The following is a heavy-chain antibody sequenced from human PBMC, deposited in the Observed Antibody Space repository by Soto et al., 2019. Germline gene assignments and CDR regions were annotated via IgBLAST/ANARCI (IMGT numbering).Heavy chain of an antibody. CDR2: IYYSGST. J-gene: IGHJ4*02. D-gene: IGHD3-10*01. CDR1: GGSISSYY. CDR3: ARAGYYYGSGKTPYFDY. Sequence: PSETLSLTCTVSGGSISSYYWSWIRQPPGKGLEWIGYIYYSGSTNYNPSLKSRVTISVDTSKNQFSLKLSSVTAADTAVYYCARAGYYYGSGKTPYFDYWGQGTLVTVSS. V-gene: IGHV4-59*01.